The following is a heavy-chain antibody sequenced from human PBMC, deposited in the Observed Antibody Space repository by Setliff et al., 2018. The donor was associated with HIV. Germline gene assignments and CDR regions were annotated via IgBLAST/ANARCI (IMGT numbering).Heavy chain of an antibody. V-gene: IGHV1-46*01. CDR3: ARAVASRNIRGEYSFDY. J-gene: IGHJ4*02. CDR1: GYTFTNYF. D-gene: IGHD3-16*01. CDR2: IDPSGGST. Sequence: SVKVSCKASGYTFTNYFVHWVRQAPGQGLEWMGIIDPSGGSTNYAQKFQGRLTMTSDTSTSTVYMELSSLRSEDTAVYYCARAVASRNIRGEYSFDYWGQGTLVTVSS.